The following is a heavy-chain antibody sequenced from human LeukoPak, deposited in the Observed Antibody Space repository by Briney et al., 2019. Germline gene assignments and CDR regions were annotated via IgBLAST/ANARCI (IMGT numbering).Heavy chain of an antibody. CDR1: GNYW. J-gene: IGHJ4*02. V-gene: IGHV3-74*01. CDR3: VSFYEAY. CDR2: INGDGSWT. Sequence: GGSLRLSCAASGNYWMHWVRQAPGKGLVWVSHINGDGSWTSYADSVKGRFTISKDNAKNTVYLQMNNLRAEDTAVYYCVSFYEAYWGRGTLVTVSS. D-gene: IGHD2/OR15-2a*01.